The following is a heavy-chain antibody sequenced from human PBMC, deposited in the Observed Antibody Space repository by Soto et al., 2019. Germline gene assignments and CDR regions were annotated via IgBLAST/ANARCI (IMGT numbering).Heavy chain of an antibody. J-gene: IGHJ4*02. CDR2: ISGSGGST. D-gene: IGHD3-3*01. CDR1: GFTFSSYA. V-gene: IGHV3-23*01. CDR3: ARGHWTIFGVSAYLDY. Sequence: EVQLLESGGGLVQPGGSLRLSCAASGFTFSSYAMSWVRQAPGKGLEWVSAISGSGGSTYYADSVKGRFTISRDNSKNTLYLQMNSRRAEGTAVYYCARGHWTIFGVSAYLDYWGQGTLVTVSS.